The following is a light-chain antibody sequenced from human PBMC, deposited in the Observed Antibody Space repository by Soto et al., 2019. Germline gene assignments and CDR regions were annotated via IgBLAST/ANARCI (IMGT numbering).Light chain of an antibody. Sequence: EIVMTQSPATLSVSPGERATLSCRASQSVSSNLAWYQQKPGQAPRLLIYGASTRATGIPARFSGSGSGTEFTLTISSLQSEDFAVYYCQQYGQSPRYTFGQGTKLEIK. V-gene: IGKV3-15*01. CDR3: QQYGQSPRYT. CDR2: GAS. J-gene: IGKJ2*01. CDR1: QSVSSN.